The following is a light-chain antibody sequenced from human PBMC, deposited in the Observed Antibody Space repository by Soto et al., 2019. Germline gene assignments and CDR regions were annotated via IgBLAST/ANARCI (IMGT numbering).Light chain of an antibody. J-gene: IGKJ4*01. Sequence: EIVLTQSPGTLSLSPGERATLSCRASQSVSSSYLAWYQQKPGQAPRLLIYGASSRATGIPDRFSGSGSGTDFTLTISRLEPEDFAVHYCQQYGLTFGGGTKVDIK. CDR3: QQYGLT. CDR2: GAS. V-gene: IGKV3-20*01. CDR1: QSVSSSY.